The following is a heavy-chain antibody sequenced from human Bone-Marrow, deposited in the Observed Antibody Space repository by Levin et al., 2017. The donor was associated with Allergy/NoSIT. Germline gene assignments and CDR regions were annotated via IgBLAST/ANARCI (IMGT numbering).Heavy chain of an antibody. CDR3: TRFDD. CDR1: GFSFSTYA. CDR2: ISSDGSKK. Sequence: GESLKISCIVSGFSFSTYAMYWVRQAPGKGLEWVTTISSDGSKKYYADSLRGRLTVSRDNSKNTLYLQIDSLQSSDTAVYYCTRFDDWGQGTLVTVSS. V-gene: IGHV3-30-3*01. J-gene: IGHJ4*02.